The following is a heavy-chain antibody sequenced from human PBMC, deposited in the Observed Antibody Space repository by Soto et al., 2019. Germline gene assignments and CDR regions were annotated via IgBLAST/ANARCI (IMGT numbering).Heavy chain of an antibody. Sequence: SXTLSLTCAVYGGSFSGYYCSWIIQPPGKGLEWIGEINHSGSTNYNPSLKSRVTISVDTSKNQFSLKLSSVTAADTDVYYCAPGLGSGYDSYYYYGMDVRGQGTTVTVSS. V-gene: IGHV4-34*01. CDR1: GGSFSGYY. CDR3: APGLGSGYDSYYYYGMDV. J-gene: IGHJ6*02. D-gene: IGHD5-12*01. CDR2: INHSGST.